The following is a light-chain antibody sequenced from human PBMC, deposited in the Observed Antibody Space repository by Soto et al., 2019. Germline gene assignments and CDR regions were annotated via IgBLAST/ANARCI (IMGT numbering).Light chain of an antibody. J-gene: IGKJ1*01. V-gene: IGKV1-27*01. Sequence: DIQLTQSPSSLSASVGDRVTLTCRASQAISNFVAWYQQKPGDVPKLLIYAASTLQSGVPSRFSGSASGTDFTLSISSLQPEDVGTFFCQKYHSAPPTFGHGTRVEIK. CDR3: QKYHSAPPT. CDR1: QAISNF. CDR2: AAS.